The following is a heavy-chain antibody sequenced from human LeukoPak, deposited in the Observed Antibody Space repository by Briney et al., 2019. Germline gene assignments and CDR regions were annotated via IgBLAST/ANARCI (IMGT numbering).Heavy chain of an antibody. Sequence: SETLSLTCAVSGYSISSGYYWGWIRQPPGKGLEWIGSIYHSGSTYYNPSLKGRVTISVDTSKNQFSLKLSSVTAADTAVYYCARRIVGATNFDYWGQGTLVTVSS. D-gene: IGHD1-26*01. CDR2: IYHSGST. CDR3: ARRIVGATNFDY. V-gene: IGHV4-38-2*01. J-gene: IGHJ4*02. CDR1: GYSISSGYY.